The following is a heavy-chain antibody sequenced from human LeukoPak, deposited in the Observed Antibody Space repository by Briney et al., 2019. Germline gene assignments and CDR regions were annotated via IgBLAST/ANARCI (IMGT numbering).Heavy chain of an antibody. Sequence: PGGSLRLSCAASGFTFSDYYMSWIRQAPGKGLEWVSYISSSGSTIYYADSVKGRFTISRDNAKNSLYLQMNSLRAEDTAVYYCAREALRLRLGELSSPFDYWGQGTLVTVSS. D-gene: IGHD3-16*02. CDR2: ISSSGSTI. CDR1: GFTFSDYY. V-gene: IGHV3-11*01. CDR3: AREALRLRLGELSSPFDY. J-gene: IGHJ4*02.